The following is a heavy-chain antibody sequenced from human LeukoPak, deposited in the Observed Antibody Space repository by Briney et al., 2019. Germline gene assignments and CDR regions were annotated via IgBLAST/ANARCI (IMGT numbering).Heavy chain of an antibody. Sequence: GASVKVSCKASGYTFTSYGISWVRQAPGQGLEWMGWISAYNGNTNYAQELQGRVTMTTDTSTSTAYMELRSLRSDDTAVYYCARVSCSGGSCYPRGYWGQGTLVTVSS. CDR2: ISAYNGNT. CDR3: ARVSCSGGSCYPRGY. D-gene: IGHD2-15*01. CDR1: GYTFTSYG. J-gene: IGHJ4*02. V-gene: IGHV1-18*01.